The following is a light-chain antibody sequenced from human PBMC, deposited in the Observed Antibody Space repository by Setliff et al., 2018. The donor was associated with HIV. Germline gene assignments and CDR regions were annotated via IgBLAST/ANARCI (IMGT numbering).Light chain of an antibody. CDR2: EVS. V-gene: IGLV2-14*01. CDR3: SSYTSTSTFVV. J-gene: IGLJ2*01. CDR1: TSAIAAYNY. Sequence: QSALTQPASVSGSPGQSITVSCTATTSAIAAYNYISRYQHHPGKAPKLIIYEVSNRPSGVSNRFSASKSGDTASLTISGLQAEDEADYYRSSYTSTSTFVVFGGGTKVTVL.